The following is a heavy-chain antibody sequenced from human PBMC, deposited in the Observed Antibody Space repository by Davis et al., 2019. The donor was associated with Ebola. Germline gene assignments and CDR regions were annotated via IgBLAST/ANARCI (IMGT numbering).Heavy chain of an antibody. J-gene: IGHJ3*02. CDR2: IYYSGDT. CDR1: GASIRDYY. CDR3: AGRERDAFDI. V-gene: IGHV4-59*08. Sequence: SETLSLTCAVSGASIRDYYWSWFRQPQGNGLQWIGVIYYSGDTHYNTSLKSRVTMSVDTSENQFSLKWNSVTAEDTAIYYCAGRERDAFDIWGQGAIVTVSS.